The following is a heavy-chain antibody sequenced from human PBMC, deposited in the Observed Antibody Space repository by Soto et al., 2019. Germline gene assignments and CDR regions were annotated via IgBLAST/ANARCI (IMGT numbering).Heavy chain of an antibody. CDR1: GFTFSTYS. CDR2: ITSNNNYI. V-gene: IGHV3-21*01. D-gene: IGHD3-10*01. CDR3: GRDTNFFASGSGVDY. Sequence: PGGSLRLSCAASGFTFSTYSMNWVRQAPGKGLEWVSSITSNNNYIHYAASVEGRFTISRDNAKNPLYLQMNSLRVEDTAVYYCGRDTNFFASGSGVDYWGQGTLVTVSS. J-gene: IGHJ4*02.